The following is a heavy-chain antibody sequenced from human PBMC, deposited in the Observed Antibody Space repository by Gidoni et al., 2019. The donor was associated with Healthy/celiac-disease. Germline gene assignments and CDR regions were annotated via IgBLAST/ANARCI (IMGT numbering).Heavy chain of an antibody. CDR2: INHSGST. V-gene: IGHV4-34*01. Sequence: QVQLQQWGAGLLKPSETLSLTCAVYGGSCSGYYWSWIRQPPGKGLEWIGEINHSGSTNYNPSLKSRVTISVDTSKNQFSLKLSSVTAADTAVYYCARVSYYGGNSYDLYYYYYMDVWGKGTTVTVSS. J-gene: IGHJ6*03. D-gene: IGHD2-15*01. CDR1: GGSCSGYY. CDR3: ARVSYYGGNSYDLYYYYYMDV.